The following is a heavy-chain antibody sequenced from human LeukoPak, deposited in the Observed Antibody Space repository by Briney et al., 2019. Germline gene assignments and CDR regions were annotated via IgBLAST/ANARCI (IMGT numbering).Heavy chain of an antibody. CDR3: VKKRSAGSGSYYDY. CDR2: INTNGDNT. CDR1: GFTFSNYP. J-gene: IGHJ4*02. Sequence: GGSLRLSCSASGFTFSNYPMHCVRQAPGKGLEYVSAINTNGDNTYYADSVKGRFTISRDNSKNTLYLQMSSLRAEDTAVYHCVKKRSAGSGSYYDYWGQGTLVTVSS. D-gene: IGHD3-10*01. V-gene: IGHV3-64D*09.